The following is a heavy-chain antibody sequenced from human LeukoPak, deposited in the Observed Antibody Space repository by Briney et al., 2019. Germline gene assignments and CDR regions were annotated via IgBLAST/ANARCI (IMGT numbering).Heavy chain of an antibody. Sequence: GSLRLSCAASGFTFSRYWMTWVRQPPGKGLEWIGQIYHSGSTNYNASLRSRVTISVDKSKNQFSLKLSSVTAADTAVYYCARGDYGSGSYYGYWGQGTLVTVSS. D-gene: IGHD3-10*01. V-gene: IGHV4-4*02. CDR3: ARGDYGSGSYYGY. CDR1: GFTFSRYW. CDR2: IYHSGST. J-gene: IGHJ4*02.